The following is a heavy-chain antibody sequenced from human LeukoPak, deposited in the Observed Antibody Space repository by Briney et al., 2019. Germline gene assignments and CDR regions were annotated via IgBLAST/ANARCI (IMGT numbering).Heavy chain of an antibody. D-gene: IGHD4-17*01. J-gene: IGHJ4*02. CDR1: GFTVSGYY. V-gene: IGHV3-53*01. CDR3: ARGRRDYGDYPY. Sequence: GGSLRLSCAASGFTVSGYYMSWVRQAPGKGLEWVSVIYSGGDTYSADSVKGRFTTSRDNSKNTLYLQMNSLRAEDTAVYYCARGRRDYGDYPYWGQGTLVTVSS. CDR2: IYSGGDT.